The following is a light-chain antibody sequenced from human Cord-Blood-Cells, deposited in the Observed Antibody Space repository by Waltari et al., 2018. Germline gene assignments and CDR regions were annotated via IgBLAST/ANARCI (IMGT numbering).Light chain of an antibody. CDR3: NSRDSSGNHYV. V-gene: IGLV3-19*01. J-gene: IGLJ1*01. Sequence: SSELTQDPAVSVALGQTVRITCQGDSLRSNYASWYQQKPGQAPVLVIYGKNNRPSGIPDRFSGSSSGNTASLTITEDQAEDEADYYCNSRDSSGNHYVFGTGTKVTVL. CDR2: GKN. CDR1: SLRSNY.